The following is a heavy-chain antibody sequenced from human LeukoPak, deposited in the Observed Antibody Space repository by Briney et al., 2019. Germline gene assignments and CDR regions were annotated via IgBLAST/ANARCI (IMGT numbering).Heavy chain of an antibody. D-gene: IGHD6-19*01. Sequence: SETLSLTCTVSGGSISNYYWSWIRQPAGKGLEWISQIHTSGSTNYNPSLKSRVTMSIDKPENQISLTIRSVTAADTAVYYCARREISSGWSFVYWGEGILVTVSS. CDR3: ARREISSGWSFVY. CDR2: IHTSGST. CDR1: GGSISNYY. J-gene: IGHJ4*02. V-gene: IGHV4-4*07.